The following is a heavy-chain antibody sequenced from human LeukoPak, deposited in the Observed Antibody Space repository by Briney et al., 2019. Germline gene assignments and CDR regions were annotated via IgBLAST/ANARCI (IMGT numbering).Heavy chain of an antibody. CDR2: INSYGSST. V-gene: IGHV3-74*01. CDR1: GFTFSSYW. CDR3: ARGYRDAAFDI. D-gene: IGHD5-18*01. J-gene: IGHJ3*02. Sequence: GESLTLSCAASGFTFSSYWMHWVRHAPAQGLVWVSRINSYGSSTSYADSVKGRFTIPRDNTKNTLYLQMNSLRAEDTAVYYCARGYRDAAFDIWGKGTMVTVSS.